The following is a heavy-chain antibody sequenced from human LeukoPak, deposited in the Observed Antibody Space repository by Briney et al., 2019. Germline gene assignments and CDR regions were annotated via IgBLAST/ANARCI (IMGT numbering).Heavy chain of an antibody. J-gene: IGHJ4*02. CDR1: GFTFSSYA. CDR2: ISGSGTDT. V-gene: IGHV3-23*01. Sequence: PGGSLRLSCGGSGFTFSSYAMSWVRQAPGKGLEWVSAISGSGTDTFYANSVKGRFTISRDNPKNTLYLQMNSLRAEDTAVYYCTAVLLWFGELFSPGYYFDYWGQGTLVTVSS. CDR3: TAVLLWFGELFSPGYYFDY. D-gene: IGHD3-10*01.